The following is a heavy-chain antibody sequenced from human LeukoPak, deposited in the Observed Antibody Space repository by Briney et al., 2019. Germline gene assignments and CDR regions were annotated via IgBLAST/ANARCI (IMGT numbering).Heavy chain of an antibody. J-gene: IGHJ4*02. CDR2: IYYSGST. Sequence: SETLSLTXTVSGGSISSSSYYWGWICQPPGKGLQWIGSIYYSGSTYYNPSLKSRVTISVDTSKNQFSLKLSSVTAADTAVYYCATQETTTDYWGQGTLVTVSS. CDR3: ATQETTTDY. D-gene: IGHD4-17*01. CDR1: GGSISSSSYY. V-gene: IGHV4-39*01.